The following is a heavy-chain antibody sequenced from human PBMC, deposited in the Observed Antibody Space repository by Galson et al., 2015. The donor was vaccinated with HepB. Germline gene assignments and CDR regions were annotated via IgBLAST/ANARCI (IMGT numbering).Heavy chain of an antibody. CDR2: IKQDGSEK. J-gene: IGHJ5*02. V-gene: IGHV3-7*03. D-gene: IGHD6-19*01. CDR3: ARSGSSGWYPNNWFDP. CDR1: GFTFSSYW. Sequence: LRLSCAASGFTFSSYWMSWVRQAPGKGLEWVANIKQDGSEKYYVDSVKGRFTISRDNAKNSLYLQMNSLRAEDTAVYYCARSGSSGWYPNNWFDPWGQGTLVTVSS.